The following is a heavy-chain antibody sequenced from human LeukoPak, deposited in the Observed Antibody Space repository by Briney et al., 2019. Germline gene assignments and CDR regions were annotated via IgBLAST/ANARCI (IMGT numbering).Heavy chain of an antibody. CDR3: ARQYYDILTDPNYFDS. CDR1: GYSFSNYW. V-gene: IGHV5-51*01. D-gene: IGHD3-9*01. Sequence: GESLKTSCKGSGYSFSNYWIGWVRQMPGKGLEWVGIILPGNSDTRYSPSFQGQVTMSADKSISTAYLQWSSLKAADTAMYYCARQYYDILTDPNYFDSWGQGTLVTVSS. CDR2: ILPGNSDT. J-gene: IGHJ4*02.